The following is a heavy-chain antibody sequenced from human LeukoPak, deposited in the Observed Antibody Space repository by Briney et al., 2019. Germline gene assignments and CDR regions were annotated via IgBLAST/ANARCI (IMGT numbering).Heavy chain of an antibody. D-gene: IGHD1-14*01. J-gene: IGHJ6*03. CDR3: ASRHRDSYYMDV. V-gene: IGHV1-69*13. CDR2: IIPIFGTA. CDR1: GGTFSSYA. Sequence: GASVKVSCKASGGTFSSYAISWVRQAPGQGLEWMGGIIPIFGTANYAQKFQGRVTITADESTSTAYMELSSLRSEDTAVYYCASRHRDSYYMDVWGKGPRSPSP.